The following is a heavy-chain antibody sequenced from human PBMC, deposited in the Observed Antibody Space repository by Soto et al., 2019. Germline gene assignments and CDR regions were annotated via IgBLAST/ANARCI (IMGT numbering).Heavy chain of an antibody. Sequence: VPLVESGGGLVQPGRSLRLSCAGSGFTFDNHAMHWVRQAPGKGLEWVSVINWNSDSIGYAESVKGRFTTSRDNAKNSLYLQMNSLRAEDTALYYCAKGYCISTSCYFDYWGQGSLVTVSS. V-gene: IGHV3-9*01. D-gene: IGHD2-2*01. CDR2: INWNSDSI. J-gene: IGHJ4*02. CDR3: AKGYCISTSCYFDY. CDR1: GFTFDNHA.